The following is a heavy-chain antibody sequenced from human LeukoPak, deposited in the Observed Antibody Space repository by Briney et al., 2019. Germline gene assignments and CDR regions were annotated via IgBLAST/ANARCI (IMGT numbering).Heavy chain of an antibody. CDR1: GGSMNNYY. CDR3: ARILEGSGAAFDI. D-gene: IGHD1-26*01. J-gene: IGHJ3*02. Sequence: KPSETLSLTCIVSGGSMNNYYWSWIRQPPGKGLEWIAYIHYTGITNYNPFLKSRVTLSLDTSKNQFSLKLNSVTAADTAFYYCARILEGSGAAFDIWGQGTMVTVSS. V-gene: IGHV4-59*01. CDR2: IHYTGIT.